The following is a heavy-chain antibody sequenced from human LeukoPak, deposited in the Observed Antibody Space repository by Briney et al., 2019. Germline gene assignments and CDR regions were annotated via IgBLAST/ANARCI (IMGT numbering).Heavy chain of an antibody. CDR2: IYYSGST. V-gene: IGHV4-59*01. J-gene: IGHJ4*02. Sequence: ASETLSLTCTVSGGSISSYYWSWIRQPPGKGLEWIGYIYYSGSTNYNPSLKSRVTISVDTSKNQFSLKLSSVTAADTAVYYCASRDDAVAGDYWGQGTLVTVSS. CDR3: ASRDDAVAGDY. D-gene: IGHD6-19*01. CDR1: GGSISSYY.